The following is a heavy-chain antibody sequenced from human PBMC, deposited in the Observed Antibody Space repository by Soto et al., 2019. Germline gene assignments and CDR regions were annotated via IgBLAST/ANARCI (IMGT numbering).Heavy chain of an antibody. Sequence: PSETLSLTCTVSGGSISSGGYYWSWIRQHPGKGLEWIGYIYYSGTTYYNPSLKSRVTISVDTSKNQFSLKLSSVSAADTALYYCARVDFDWFHWFDPWGQGTLVTVSS. CDR2: IYYSGTT. D-gene: IGHD3-9*01. CDR3: ARVDFDWFHWFDP. J-gene: IGHJ5*02. V-gene: IGHV4-31*03. CDR1: GGSISSGGYY.